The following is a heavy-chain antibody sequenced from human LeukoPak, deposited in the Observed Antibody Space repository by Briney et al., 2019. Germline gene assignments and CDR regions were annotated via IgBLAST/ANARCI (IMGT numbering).Heavy chain of an antibody. CDR3: ARVVSSGYYYGLGYYYYYMDV. D-gene: IGHD3-22*01. J-gene: IGHJ6*03. Sequence: ASVTVSCTASGYTFTKYYIHWVRQAPGQGLEWMGLINPGGDNTNYAQNFQGRVTMTRDTSTSTAYMELRSLRSDDTAVYYCARVVSSGYYYGLGYYYYYMDVWGKGTTVTVSS. V-gene: IGHV1-46*01. CDR2: INPGGDNT. CDR1: GYTFTKYY.